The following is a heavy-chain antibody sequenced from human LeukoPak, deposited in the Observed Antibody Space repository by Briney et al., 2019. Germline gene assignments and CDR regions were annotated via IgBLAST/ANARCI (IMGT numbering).Heavy chain of an antibody. D-gene: IGHD3-10*01. CDR3: AVSQYYYGSGTGDY. Sequence: GGSLRLSCAASGFTFSSYLMDWVRQAPGKGLEWVSSISSSSSYIYYADSVKGRFTISRDNAKNSLYLQMNSLRAEDTAVYYCAVSQYYYGSGTGDYWGQGTLVTVSS. CDR1: GFTFSSYL. CDR2: ISSSSSYI. V-gene: IGHV3-21*01. J-gene: IGHJ4*02.